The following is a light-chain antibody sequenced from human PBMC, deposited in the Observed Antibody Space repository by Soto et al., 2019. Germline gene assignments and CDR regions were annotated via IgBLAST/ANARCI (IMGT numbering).Light chain of an antibody. CDR2: GAS. J-gene: IGKJ3*01. CDR3: KQYNNWPLT. V-gene: IGKV3-15*01. CDR1: QSISSSY. Sequence: EIVMTQSPATLSLSPGERATLSCRASQSISSSYLAWYQQRPGQAPRLLIYGASTRATGIPARFSGSGSGTEFTLTISSLQSEDFAVYYCKQYNNWPLTFGPGTKVDIK.